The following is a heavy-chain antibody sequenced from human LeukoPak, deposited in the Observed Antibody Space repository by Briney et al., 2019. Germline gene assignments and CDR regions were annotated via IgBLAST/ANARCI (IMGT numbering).Heavy chain of an antibody. CDR2: IYSSGST. CDR1: GGSVSSDSYF. CDR3: ARDRVAYYDSSGYYRYFDY. D-gene: IGHD3-22*01. J-gene: IGHJ4*02. Sequence: SETLSLTCSVSGGSVSSDSYFWDWVRQPPGKGLEWIGYIYSSGSTYYNPSLKSRVTISVDTSKNQFSLKLSSVTAADTAVYYSARDRVAYYDSSGYYRYFDYWGQGTLITASS. V-gene: IGHV4-61*01.